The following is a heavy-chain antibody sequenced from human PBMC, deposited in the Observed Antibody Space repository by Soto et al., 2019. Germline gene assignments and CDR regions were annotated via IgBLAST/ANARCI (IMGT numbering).Heavy chain of an antibody. CDR3: VRGDNWNDEASDY. Sequence: QVQLVESGGGVVQPGRSLRLSCAASGFMFSNHGMHWVRQAPGKGLEWVAVIWSDGNNRYYADSVKGRFTISRDNSKNTLYLQMNSLRADDTAVYYCVRGDNWNDEASDYWGKGTLVTVSS. J-gene: IGHJ4*02. CDR2: IWSDGNNR. D-gene: IGHD1-1*01. V-gene: IGHV3-33*01. CDR1: GFMFSNHG.